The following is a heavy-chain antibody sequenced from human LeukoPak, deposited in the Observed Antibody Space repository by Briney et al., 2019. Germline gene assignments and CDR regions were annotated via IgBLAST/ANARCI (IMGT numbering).Heavy chain of an antibody. CDR1: GGSFSGYY. D-gene: IGHD3-10*01. CDR3: AIPRYYYGSGSYYRGSYFDH. CDR2: INHSGST. J-gene: IGHJ4*02. V-gene: IGHV4-34*01. Sequence: SETLSLTCAVYGGSFSGYYWSWIRQPPGKGLEWIGEINHSGSTNYNPSLKSRVTISVDTSKNQFSLKLSSVTAADTAVYYCAIPRYYYGSGSYYRGSYFDHWGQGTLVTVSS.